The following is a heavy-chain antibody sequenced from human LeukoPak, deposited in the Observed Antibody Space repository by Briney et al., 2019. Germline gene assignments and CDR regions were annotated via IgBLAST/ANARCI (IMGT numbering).Heavy chain of an antibody. CDR2: IVVGSGNT. Sequence: SVKVSCKASGFTFTSSAVQWVRQARGQRLEWIGWIVVGSGNTNYAQKFQERVTITRDMSTSTAYMELSSLRSEDTAVYYCAAAQSSYYDFWSGYDYWGQGTLVTVSS. V-gene: IGHV1-58*01. CDR3: AAAQSSYYDFWSGYDY. J-gene: IGHJ4*02. CDR1: GFTFTSSA. D-gene: IGHD3-3*01.